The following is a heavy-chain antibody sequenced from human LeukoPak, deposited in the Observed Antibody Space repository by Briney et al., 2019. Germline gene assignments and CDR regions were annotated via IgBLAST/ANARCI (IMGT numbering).Heavy chain of an antibody. J-gene: IGHJ3*02. CDR2: INHSGST. Sequence: SETLSLTCAVYGGSFSGYYWSWIRQPPGKGLEWIGEINHSGSTNYNPSLKSRVTISVDTSKNQFSLKLSSVTAADTAVYYCARPDYYYDRSGYQIWGQGTMVTVSS. V-gene: IGHV4-34*01. D-gene: IGHD3-22*01. CDR3: ARPDYYYDRSGYQI. CDR1: GGSFSGYY.